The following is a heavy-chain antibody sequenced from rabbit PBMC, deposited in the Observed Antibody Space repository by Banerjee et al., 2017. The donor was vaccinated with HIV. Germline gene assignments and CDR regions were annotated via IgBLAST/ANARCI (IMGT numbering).Heavy chain of an antibody. CDR3: ARNFDL. CDR2: IDAGSSGFT. Sequence: QSLEESGGDLVKPGASLTLTCIASGVSFSANSYICWVRQAPGKGLEWIACIDAGSSGFTYFATWAKGRFTISKTSSTTVTLQMTSLTAADTATYFCARNFDLWGPGTLVTVS. V-gene: IGHV1S40*01. CDR1: GVSFSANSY. J-gene: IGHJ4*01.